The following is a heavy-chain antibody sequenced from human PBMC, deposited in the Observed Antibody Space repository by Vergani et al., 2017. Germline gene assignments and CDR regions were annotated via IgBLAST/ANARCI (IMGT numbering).Heavy chain of an antibody. Sequence: EVQLVESGGGLVQPGGSLTLSCAASGFTVSTDYFSWVRQAPGKGMEWVSILYRGAFTSYTDSVKGRCTVSRDISKKSLFLQMNSLRPEDTARYYCARDGHYSFLSGYYIGGGFDIWGQGTMVTVSS. D-gene: IGHD3-3*01. CDR2: LYRGAFT. CDR1: GFTVSTDY. V-gene: IGHV3-66*02. CDR3: ARDGHYSFLSGYYIGGGFDI. J-gene: IGHJ3*02.